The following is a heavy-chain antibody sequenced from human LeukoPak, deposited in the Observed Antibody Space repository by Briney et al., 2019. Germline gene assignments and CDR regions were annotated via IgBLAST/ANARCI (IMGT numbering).Heavy chain of an antibody. CDR2: INRGGST. J-gene: IGHJ5*02. Sequence: SETLSLTCTVSGGSISSYYWSWIRQPPGKGLEWIGEINRGGSTNYNPSLKTRVAISLDTSVTQFFLRLSPVTAADAGVYYCARERASNNYNNWFDPWGQGTLVTVSS. V-gene: IGHV4-34*01. CDR1: GGSISSYY. D-gene: IGHD4-11*01. CDR3: ARERASNNYNNWFDP.